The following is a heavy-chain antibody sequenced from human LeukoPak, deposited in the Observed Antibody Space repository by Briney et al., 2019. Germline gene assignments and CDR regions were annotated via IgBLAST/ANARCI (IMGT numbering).Heavy chain of an antibody. Sequence: SETLSLTCTVSGGSISSSSYYWGWIRQPPGKGLEWIGSVYYSGSTYYNPSLKSRVTISVDTSKNQFSLKLSSVTAADTAVYYCARVLSYSSSSDYRYYFDYWGQGTLVTVSS. CDR2: VYYSGST. J-gene: IGHJ4*02. V-gene: IGHV4-39*07. CDR1: GGSISSSSYY. CDR3: ARVLSYSSSSDYRYYFDY. D-gene: IGHD6-6*01.